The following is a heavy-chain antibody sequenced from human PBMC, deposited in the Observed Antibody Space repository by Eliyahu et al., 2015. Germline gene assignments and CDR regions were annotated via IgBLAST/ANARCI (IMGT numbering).Heavy chain of an antibody. Sequence: EVQLVESGGGLVQPGRSLRLSCAASGFXFDDXAMXWVRQAPGKGXEWVSGISWNSGSIGYADSVKGRFTISRDNAKNSLYLQMNSLRAEDTALYYCAKDLRRRYFDWLFLPLPRMDVWGQGTTVDRLL. CDR2: ISWNSGSI. CDR1: GFXFDDXA. V-gene: IGHV3-9*01. CDR3: AKDLRRRYFDWLFLPLPRMDV. J-gene: IGHJ6*02. D-gene: IGHD3-9*01.